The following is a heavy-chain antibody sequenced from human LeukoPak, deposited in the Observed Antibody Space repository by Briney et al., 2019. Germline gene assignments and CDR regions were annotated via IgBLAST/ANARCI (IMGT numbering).Heavy chain of an antibody. CDR3: AKDLTRILPGVYYYGMDV. D-gene: IGHD2-15*01. J-gene: IGHJ6*02. CDR1: GFTLNNYA. Sequence: GGSLRLSCAASGFTLNNYAMSWVRQAPGKGLEWVSAISNSGGSTYYADSVKGRVTISRDNSKNTLYLQMNSLRAEDTAVYYCAKDLTRILPGVYYYGMDVWGQGTTVTVSS. CDR2: ISNSGGST. V-gene: IGHV3-23*01.